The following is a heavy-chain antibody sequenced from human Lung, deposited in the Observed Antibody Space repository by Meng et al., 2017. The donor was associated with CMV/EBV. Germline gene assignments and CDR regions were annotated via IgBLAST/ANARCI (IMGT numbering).Heavy chain of an antibody. CDR3: ARAGYDSSGYYPQPFDY. CDR1: GYTLTSYA. J-gene: IGHJ4*02. V-gene: IGHV1-3*01. CDR2: INAGNGNT. Sequence: QGQLVQLGAEVKKPGASVKVSCKASGYTLTSYAMHWVRQAPGQRLEWMGWINAGNGNTKYSQRFQGRVTITRDTSASTAYMELSSLRSEDTTVYYCARAGYDSSGYYPQPFDYWGQGTLVTVSS. D-gene: IGHD3-22*01.